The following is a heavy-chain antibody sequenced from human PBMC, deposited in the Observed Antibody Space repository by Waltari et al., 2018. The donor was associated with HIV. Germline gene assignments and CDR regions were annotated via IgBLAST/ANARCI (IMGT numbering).Heavy chain of an antibody. CDR2: VNSKTDGGTT. Sequence: EVHLVESGGVLVEPGGSLKISCAASGLPFSNAWITWIRQAPGKGLEWIGRVNSKTDGGTTGYAAPVKDRFTISRDDSKDIFYLQMNSLRTEDTAVYYCVTGANSVPILPYWGQGTLVTVSS. D-gene: IGHD3-16*01. CDR1: GLPFSNAW. V-gene: IGHV3-15*01. J-gene: IGHJ4*02. CDR3: VTGANSVPILPY.